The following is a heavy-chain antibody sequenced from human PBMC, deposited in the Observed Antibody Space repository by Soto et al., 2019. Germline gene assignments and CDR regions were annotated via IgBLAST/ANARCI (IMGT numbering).Heavy chain of an antibody. Sequence: SETLSLTCTVSGDPITSYFWTWIRQPAGKGLEWIGHVFPGGPTSHNSSLKSRVSMSIDTSKNQFSLTLTSVTAADTAVYYCARTLSGFTYGSRQFYFYAWGQGALITVSA. CDR1: GDPITSYF. D-gene: IGHD3-10*01. CDR3: ARTLSGFTYGSRQFYFYA. J-gene: IGHJ4*02. CDR2: VFPGGPT. V-gene: IGHV4-4*07.